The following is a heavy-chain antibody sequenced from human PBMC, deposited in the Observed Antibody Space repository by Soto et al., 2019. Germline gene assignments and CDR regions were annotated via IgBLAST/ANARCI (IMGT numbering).Heavy chain of an antibody. D-gene: IGHD3-10*01. Sequence: SVKVSCKASGGTFSSYAISWVRQAPGQGLEWMGGIIPIFGTANYAQKFQGRVTITADESTSTAYMELSSLRSEDTAVYYCARDGGPYYYGSGSYYTPFNWFDPWGQGTLVTVSS. CDR3: ARDGGPYYYGSGSYYTPFNWFDP. V-gene: IGHV1-69*13. J-gene: IGHJ5*02. CDR2: IIPIFGTA. CDR1: GGTFSSYA.